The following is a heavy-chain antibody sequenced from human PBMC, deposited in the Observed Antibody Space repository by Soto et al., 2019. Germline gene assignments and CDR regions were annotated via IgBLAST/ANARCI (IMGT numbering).Heavy chain of an antibody. CDR2: IYPGEFDT. CDR3: ATFWYSSDIGRGNWYFDL. J-gene: IGHJ2*01. D-gene: IGHD6-19*01. CDR1: GYSFTSYW. Sequence: EVQLVQSGAEVKKPGESLKISCKGSGYSFTSYWIGWVRQMPGKGLEWMGIIYPGEFDTRYSPSFQGQVTISADKSIRTAYLQWSSLKDSDTATYYRATFWYSSDIGRGNWYFDLWCRGTLVTVSS. V-gene: IGHV5-51*01.